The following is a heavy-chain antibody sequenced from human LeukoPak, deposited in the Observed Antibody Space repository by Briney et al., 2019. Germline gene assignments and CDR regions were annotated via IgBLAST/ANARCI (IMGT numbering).Heavy chain of an antibody. CDR2: IPYDGSNK. Sequence: PGGSLRLSCVASGFIFSSYGMHWVRQAPGKGLEWVAFIPYDGSNKYYADSVKGRFTISRDSSKNTLYLQMNSLRAEDTAVYYCARIWFGGADYWGQGTLVTVSS. J-gene: IGHJ4*02. CDR3: ARIWFGGADY. V-gene: IGHV3-30*02. D-gene: IGHD3-10*01. CDR1: GFIFSSYG.